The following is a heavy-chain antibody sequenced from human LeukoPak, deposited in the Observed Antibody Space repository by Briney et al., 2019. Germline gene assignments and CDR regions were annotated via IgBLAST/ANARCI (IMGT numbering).Heavy chain of an antibody. CDR1: GFIFNSYW. CDR3: VRAWQNWT. V-gene: IGHV3-74*01. Sequence: PGGSLRLSCAASGFIFNSYWMHWVRQVPGKGLVWVARISSDGSVTNYADSVKGRFIISRDNAQKMVYLQMNTLRPEDTAVYYCVRAWQNWTWGQGTLVTVSS. D-gene: IGHD1-1*01. J-gene: IGHJ5*02. CDR2: ISSDGSVT.